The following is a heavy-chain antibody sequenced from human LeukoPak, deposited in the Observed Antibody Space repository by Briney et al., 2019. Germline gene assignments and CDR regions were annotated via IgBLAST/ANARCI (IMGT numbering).Heavy chain of an antibody. CDR3: AKFQANYYDSSGYGCFDY. Sequence: GGSLRLSCAASGFTFSSYSMNWVRQAPGKGLEWVSYISSSSATIYYAASVKGRFTISRDNAKSSLYLQMNSLRAEDTAVYYCAKFQANYYDSSGYGCFDYWGQGTLVTVSS. J-gene: IGHJ4*02. D-gene: IGHD3-22*01. CDR1: GFTFSSYS. CDR2: ISSSSATI. V-gene: IGHV3-48*04.